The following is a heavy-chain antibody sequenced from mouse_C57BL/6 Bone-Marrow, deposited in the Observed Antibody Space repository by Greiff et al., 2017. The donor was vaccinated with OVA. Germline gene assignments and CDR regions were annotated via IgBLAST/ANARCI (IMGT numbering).Heavy chain of an antibody. CDR3: ARIGGSSSYYFEC. J-gene: IGHJ2*01. CDR2: IWSGGST. V-gene: IGHV2-2*01. CDR1: GFSLTSYG. Sequence: VLLVESGPGLVQPSQSLSITCTVSGFSLTSYGVHWVRQSPGKGLEWLGVIWSGGSTDYNAAFISRLSISKDNSKSQVFFKMNGLQADDTAIYYGARIGGSSSYYFECWGQGTTLTVSS. D-gene: IGHD1-1*01.